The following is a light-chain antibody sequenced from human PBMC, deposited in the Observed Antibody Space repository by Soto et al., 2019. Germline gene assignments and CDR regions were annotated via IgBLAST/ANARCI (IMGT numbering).Light chain of an antibody. Sequence: DIQMTQSPSSLSASVGDRVTITCQASQDISNYLNWYQQKPGKAPKLLIYDASNLETGVPSRFSGSGSGTDFTFNISSLQPEDIATYYCQQYDNLRPTFGQGTKLEIK. V-gene: IGKV1-33*01. CDR2: DAS. J-gene: IGKJ2*01. CDR1: QDISNY. CDR3: QQYDNLRPT.